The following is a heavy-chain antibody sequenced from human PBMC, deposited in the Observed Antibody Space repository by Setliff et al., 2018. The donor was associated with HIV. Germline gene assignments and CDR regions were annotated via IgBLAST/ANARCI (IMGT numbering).Heavy chain of an antibody. CDR3: ARGLAYYSENTDYYYVSAGFDP. CDR2: IFTSGDT. V-gene: IGHV4-4*09. CDR1: GVSISNYY. D-gene: IGHD3-22*01. J-gene: IGHJ5*02. Sequence: PSETLSLTCTVSGVSISNYYWNWIRQPPGKGLEWIGYIFTSGDTNYNPSLRSRVTLSVDTSKNQVSLKLGSVTAADTAVYYCARGLAYYSENTDYYYVSAGFDPWGPGTLVTVSS.